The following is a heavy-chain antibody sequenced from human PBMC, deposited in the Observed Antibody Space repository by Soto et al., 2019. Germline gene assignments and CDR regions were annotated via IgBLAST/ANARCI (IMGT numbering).Heavy chain of an antibody. CDR1: GFPFSSYA. CDR2: ISGSGGST. J-gene: IGHJ4*02. V-gene: IGHV3-23*01. Sequence: PGGSLRLSCAASGFPFSSYAMSWVRQAPWKGLEWVSAISGSGGSTYYADSVKGRFTISRDNSKNTLYLQMNSLRAEDTAVYYCAKSIGSSLAARPLVDYWGQGTLVTVSS. CDR3: AKSIGSSLAARPLVDY. D-gene: IGHD6-6*01.